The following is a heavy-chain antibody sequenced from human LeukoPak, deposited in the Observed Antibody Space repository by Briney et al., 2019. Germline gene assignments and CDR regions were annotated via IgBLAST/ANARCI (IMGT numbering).Heavy chain of an antibody. V-gene: IGHV1-18*01. D-gene: IGHD5-18*01. CDR3: ARERRYSYGFDAFDI. CDR1: GYTFTSYG. J-gene: IGHJ3*02. CDR2: IRAYNGNT. Sequence: GASVKVSCKASGYTFTSYGISWVRQAPGQGLEWKGWIRAYNGNTNYAQKLQGRVTMTTDTSTSTAYMELRSLRSDDTAVYYCARERRYSYGFDAFDIWGQGTMVTVSS.